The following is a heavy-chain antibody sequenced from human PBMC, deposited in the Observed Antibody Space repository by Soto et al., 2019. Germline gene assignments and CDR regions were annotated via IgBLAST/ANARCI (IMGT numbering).Heavy chain of an antibody. V-gene: IGHV3-21*01. D-gene: IGHD2-15*01. Sequence: EVQLVESGGGLVKPGGSLRLSCAASGFTFSHHHMNWVRQAPGKGLEWVSAITSGGSYLYYAESLKGRFTISRDNAKNSLFLQMNSLRVEDTAVYYCARGRGPSCSGGSCYSEFDYWGQGILVTVSS. CDR1: GFTFSHHH. J-gene: IGHJ4*02. CDR3: ARGRGPSCSGGSCYSEFDY. CDR2: ITSGGSYL.